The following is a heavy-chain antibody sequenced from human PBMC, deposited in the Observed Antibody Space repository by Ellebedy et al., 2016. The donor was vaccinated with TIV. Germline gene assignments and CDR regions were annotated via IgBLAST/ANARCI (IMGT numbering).Heavy chain of an antibody. V-gene: IGHV3-NL1*01. CDR2: ISWDGGST. Sequence: GESLKISCAASGFTFSSYAMHWVRQAPGKGLEWVSLISWDGGSTYYADSVKGRFTISRDNSKNTLYLQMNSLRAEDTAVYYCARAANYDFDYWGQGTLVTVSS. D-gene: IGHD4/OR15-4a*01. J-gene: IGHJ4*02. CDR3: ARAANYDFDY. CDR1: GFTFSSYA.